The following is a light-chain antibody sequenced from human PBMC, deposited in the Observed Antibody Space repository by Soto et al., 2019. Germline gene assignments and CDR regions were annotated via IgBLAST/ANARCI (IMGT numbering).Light chain of an antibody. CDR3: QQYNYLIT. J-gene: IGKJ5*01. Sequence: DFQMTQSPSTLSASVGDRVTTTCRASQSISSWLAWYQQKPGKAPKLLIYDASSLKNGVPSRFSGSGSGTEFTLTITSLQPEDFAVYYCQQYNYLITFGQGTRLEIK. V-gene: IGKV1-5*01. CDR1: QSISSW. CDR2: DAS.